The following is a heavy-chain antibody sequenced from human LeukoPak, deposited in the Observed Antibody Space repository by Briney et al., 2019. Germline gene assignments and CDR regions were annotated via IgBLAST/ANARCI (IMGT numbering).Heavy chain of an antibody. Sequence: SETLSLTCTVSGGSISSYYWSWIRQPPGKGLEWIGYIYYSGSTNYNPSLKSRVTISVDTSKNQFSLQLNSVTPDDTAVYFCARGRFGDAFDIWGQGTVVTVSS. CDR2: IYYSGST. J-gene: IGHJ3*02. V-gene: IGHV4-59*12. D-gene: IGHD3-16*01. CDR3: ARGRFGDAFDI. CDR1: GGSISSYY.